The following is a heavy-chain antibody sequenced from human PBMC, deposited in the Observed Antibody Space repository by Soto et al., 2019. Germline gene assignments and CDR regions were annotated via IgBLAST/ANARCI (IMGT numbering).Heavy chain of an antibody. Sequence: ASVKVSCKASGYTFTSYGISWVRQAPGQGLEWMGWISAYNGNTNYARKLQGRVTMTTDTSTSTAYMELRSLRSDDTAVYYCARGPDVLRYFDWYHAFDIWGQGTMVTVSS. CDR3: ARGPDVLRYFDWYHAFDI. V-gene: IGHV1-18*01. J-gene: IGHJ3*02. D-gene: IGHD3-9*01. CDR1: GYTFTSYG. CDR2: ISAYNGNT.